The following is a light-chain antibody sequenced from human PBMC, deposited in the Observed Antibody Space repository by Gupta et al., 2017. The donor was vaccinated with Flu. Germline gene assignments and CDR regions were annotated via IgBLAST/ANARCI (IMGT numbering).Light chain of an antibody. Sequence: EIVLTQSPATLSLSPGERATLSCRASQSVSSYLAWYQQKPGQDPRLLISDASIRATAIPARFSGSGSGTDFTLTISSLQPEDFAGYYCQQSSNWPITFGQGTRLEIK. CDR3: QQSSNWPIT. J-gene: IGKJ5*01. CDR1: QSVSSY. V-gene: IGKV3-11*01. CDR2: DAS.